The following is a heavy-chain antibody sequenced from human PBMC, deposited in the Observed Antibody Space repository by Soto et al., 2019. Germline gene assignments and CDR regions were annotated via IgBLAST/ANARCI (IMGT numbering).Heavy chain of an antibody. J-gene: IGHJ4*02. CDR1: GGSSVSDY. CDR3: ARVLTGSSLLAY. CDR2: ISYSGST. D-gene: IGHD1-26*01. V-gene: IGHV4-59*01. Sequence: PSETLSLTCTVSGGSSVSDYWSWVRQPPGKGLEWIGYISYSGSTNYNPSLKSRVTISVDTSKNQFSLKVSSMTAADTAVHFCARVLTGSSLLAYCGQGTLVIVSS.